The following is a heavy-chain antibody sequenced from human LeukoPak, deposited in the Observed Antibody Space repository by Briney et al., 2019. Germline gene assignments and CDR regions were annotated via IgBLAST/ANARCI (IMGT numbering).Heavy chain of an antibody. D-gene: IGHD3-3*01. CDR2: IRFDGSNK. CDR3: AKDGILYYDSWSRYSPHYYYMDV. J-gene: IGHJ6*03. CDR1: GFIFNNYG. V-gene: IGHV3-30*02. Sequence: GGSLRLSCAASGFIFNNYGMHWVRQAPGKGLEWVSFIRFDGSNKYYADSVKGRFTISRDTSKDTVHLQLSSLRAEDTAVYYCAKDGILYYDSWSRYSPHYYYMDVWGEGTTVTVSS.